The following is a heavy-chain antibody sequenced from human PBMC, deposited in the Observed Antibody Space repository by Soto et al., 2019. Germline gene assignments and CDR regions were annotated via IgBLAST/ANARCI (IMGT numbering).Heavy chain of an antibody. V-gene: IGHV1-69*06. CDR3: ARLNIVVVPAAIYYYGMGV. D-gene: IGHD2-2*01. Sequence: ASVKVSCKASGGTFSSYAISWVRQAPGQGLAWMGGIIPIFGTANYAQKFQGRVTITADKSTSTAYMELSSLRSEDTAVYYCARLNIVVVPAAIYYYGMGVWGQGTTVTVSS. CDR2: IIPIFGTA. J-gene: IGHJ6*02. CDR1: GGTFSSYA.